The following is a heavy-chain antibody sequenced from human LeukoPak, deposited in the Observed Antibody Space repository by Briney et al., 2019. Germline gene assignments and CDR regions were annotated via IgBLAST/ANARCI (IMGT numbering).Heavy chain of an antibody. J-gene: IGHJ6*02. D-gene: IGHD3-22*01. CDR2: IYYSGST. CDR1: GVSISSYY. CDR3: ARDTHSHYYDSSGYYYYYGMDV. V-gene: IGHV4-59*01. Sequence: SETLSLTCTVSGVSISSYYWSWLRQPPGKGLEWLGYIYYSGSTNYNPSLKSRVTISVDTSKNQFSLKLSSVTAADTAVYYCARDTHSHYYDSSGYYYYYGMDVWGQGTTVTVSS.